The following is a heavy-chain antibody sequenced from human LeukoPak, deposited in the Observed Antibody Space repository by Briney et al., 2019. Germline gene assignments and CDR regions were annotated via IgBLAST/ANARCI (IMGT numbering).Heavy chain of an antibody. CDR3: ARHSTSSVSGWYYY. CDR1: GGSISSRSYY. CDR2: IYYSGST. V-gene: IGHV4-39*01. J-gene: IGHJ4*02. Sequence: SETLSLTCTVSGGSISSRSYYWGWIRQPPGKGLEWIGSIYYSGSTYYNPSLKSRVTISVDTSNNQFSLKLSSVTAADTAVYFCARHSTSSVSGWYYYWGQGTLVTVSS. D-gene: IGHD6-19*01.